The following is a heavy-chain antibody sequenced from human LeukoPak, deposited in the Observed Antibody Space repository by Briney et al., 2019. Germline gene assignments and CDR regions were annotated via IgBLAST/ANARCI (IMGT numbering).Heavy chain of an antibody. CDR2: IYYSGST. CDR3: ARGRDCSSTSCYRHYYYYYMDV. J-gene: IGHJ6*03. CDR1: GGSISSYY. Sequence: PSETLSLTCTVSGGSISSYYWSWIRQPPGKGLEWIGYIYYSGSTNYNPSLKSRVTISVDTSKNQFSLKLSSVTAADTAVYYCARGRDCSSTSCYRHYYYYYMDVWGKGTTVTISS. D-gene: IGHD2-2*02. V-gene: IGHV4-59*01.